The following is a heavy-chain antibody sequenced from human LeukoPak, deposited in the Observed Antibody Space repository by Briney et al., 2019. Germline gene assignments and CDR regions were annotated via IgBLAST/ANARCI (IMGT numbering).Heavy chain of an antibody. CDR3: ARAPYSRLFFDI. D-gene: IGHD6-13*01. V-gene: IGHV4-59*01. CDR2: IYYSGST. CDR1: GGSISSYY. Sequence: PSETLSLTCTVSGGSISSYYWSWIRQPPGKGLEWIGYIYYSGSTNYNPSLKSGVTISVDTSKNQFSLKLSSVTAADTAVYYCARAPYSRLFFDIWGQGTMVTVSS. J-gene: IGHJ3*02.